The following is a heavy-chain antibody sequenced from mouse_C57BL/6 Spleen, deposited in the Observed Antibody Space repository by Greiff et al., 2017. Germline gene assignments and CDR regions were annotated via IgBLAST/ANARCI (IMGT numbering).Heavy chain of an antibody. V-gene: IGHV1-82*01. CDR1: GYAFSSSW. J-gene: IGHJ2*01. Sequence: VKLMESGPELVKPGASVKISCKASGYAFSSSWMNWVKQRPGKGLEWIGRIYPGDGDTNYNGKFKGKATLTADKSSSTAYMQLSSLTSEDSAVYFWRVYSNYDYWGQGTTLTVSS. D-gene: IGHD2-5*01. CDR3: RVYSNYDY. CDR2: IYPGDGDT.